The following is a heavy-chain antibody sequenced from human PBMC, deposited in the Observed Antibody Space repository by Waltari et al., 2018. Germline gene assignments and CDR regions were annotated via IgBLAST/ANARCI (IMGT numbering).Heavy chain of an antibody. Sequence: QVQLVQSGAEVKKPGASVKVSCKASGYTFTSYSISWVRQAPGQGLEWMGWISAYNGNTNYAQKLQGRVTMTTDTSTSTAYMELRSLRSDDTAVYYCARDIGYYDFWSGWPPGAFDIWGQGTMVTVSS. CDR1: GYTFTSYS. D-gene: IGHD3-3*01. V-gene: IGHV1-18*01. CDR2: ISAYNGNT. J-gene: IGHJ3*02. CDR3: ARDIGYYDFWSGWPPGAFDI.